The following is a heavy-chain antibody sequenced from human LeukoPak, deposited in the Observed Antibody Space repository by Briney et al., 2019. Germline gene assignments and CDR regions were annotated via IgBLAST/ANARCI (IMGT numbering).Heavy chain of an antibody. CDR2: ISWNSGSI. D-gene: IGHD2-15*01. CDR3: AKESWDDCSGGSCYNWSDP. Sequence: PGGSLRLSCAASGFTFDDYAMHWVRQAPGKGLEWVSGISWNSGSIGYADSVKGRFTISRDNAKNSLYLQMNSLRAEDTALYYCAKESWDDCSGGSCYNWSDPWGQGTLVTVSS. CDR1: GFTFDDYA. V-gene: IGHV3-9*01. J-gene: IGHJ5*02.